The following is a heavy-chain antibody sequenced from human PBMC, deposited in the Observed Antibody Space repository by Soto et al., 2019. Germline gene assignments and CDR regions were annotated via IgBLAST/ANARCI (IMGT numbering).Heavy chain of an antibody. CDR3: AKDGPSNGMDV. Sequence: QVQLVESGGGVVQPGRSLRLSCGVSGFTFSSYGIHWVRQAPGKGVEWVAFISHDGSNKKYVDSLKARFTISRDNSKNTLYLQMNTLRAEDTAVYYCAKDGPSNGMDVWGQGTTVTVSS. CDR2: ISHDGSNK. V-gene: IGHV3-30*18. J-gene: IGHJ6*02. CDR1: GFTFSSYG.